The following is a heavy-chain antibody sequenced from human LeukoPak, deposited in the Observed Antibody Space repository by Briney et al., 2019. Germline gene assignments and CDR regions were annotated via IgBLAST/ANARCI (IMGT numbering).Heavy chain of an antibody. J-gene: IGHJ6*02. CDR3: ARLGYCSGGSCAYYYGMDV. Sequence: ASVKVSCKASGYTFTSYGISWVRQAPGQGLEWMGWISAYNGNTNYAQKLQGRVTMTTDTSTSTAYMELRSLRSDDTAVYYCARLGYCSGGSCAYYYGMDVWGQGTTVTVSS. D-gene: IGHD2-15*01. CDR1: GYTFTSYG. V-gene: IGHV1-18*01. CDR2: ISAYNGNT.